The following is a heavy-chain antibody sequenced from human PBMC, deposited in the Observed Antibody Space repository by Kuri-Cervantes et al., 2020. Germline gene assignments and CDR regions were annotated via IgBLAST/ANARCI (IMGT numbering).Heavy chain of an antibody. D-gene: IGHD3-9*01. V-gene: IGHV4-39*01. Sequence: SETLSLTCTVSGGSISSSSYYWGWIRQPPGKGLEWIGSIYYSGSTYYNPSLKSRVTISVDTSKNQFSLKLSSVTAADTAVYYCARVRVGSVLRYFGGMDVWGQGTTVTVSS. CDR3: ARVRVGSVLRYFGGMDV. CDR2: IYYSGST. J-gene: IGHJ6*02. CDR1: GGSISSSSYY.